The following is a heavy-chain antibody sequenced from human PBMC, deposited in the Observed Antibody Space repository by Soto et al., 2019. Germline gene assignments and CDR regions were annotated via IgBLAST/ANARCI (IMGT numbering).Heavy chain of an antibody. CDR3: ARTNWGPYYYYGMDV. V-gene: IGHV3-74*01. J-gene: IGHJ6*02. CDR1: GFPFSSYW. CDR2: ISSSGTNT. D-gene: IGHD7-27*01. Sequence: GGSLRLSCAASGFASGFPFSSYWMHWVRQVPGKGLEWVSRISSSGTNTNYADFVKGRFTISRDNAKNTLYLQMNSLRAEDTAVYYCARTNWGPYYYYGMDVWGQGTTVTVS.